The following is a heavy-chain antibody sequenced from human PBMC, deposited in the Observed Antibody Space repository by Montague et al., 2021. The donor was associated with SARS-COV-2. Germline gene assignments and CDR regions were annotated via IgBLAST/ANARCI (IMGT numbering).Heavy chain of an antibody. CDR1: GGSLSGYY. V-gene: IGHV4-34*01. Sequence: ETLSLTCAVYGGSLSGYYWSWIRQPPEKGLEWIGEINHSANTKYNPSLRSPVTISIDTSKNQFSLKMTSVTAADTATYYCASGIYPSGSYYNRYYYGLNIWGPGTTVIVSS. D-gene: IGHD3-10*01. CDR3: ASGIYPSGSYYNRYYYGLNI. CDR2: INHSANT. J-gene: IGHJ6*02.